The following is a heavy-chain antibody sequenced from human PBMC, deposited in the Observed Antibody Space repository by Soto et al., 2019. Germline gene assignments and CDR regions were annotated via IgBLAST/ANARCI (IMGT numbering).Heavy chain of an antibody. D-gene: IGHD6-19*01. Sequence: SETLSLTCTVSGGSISSGGYYWSWIRQHPGKGLEWIGYIYYSGSTYYNPSLKSRVTISVDTSKNQFSLKLSSVTAADTAVYYCARLKRTTYWTSSGWYNYWGQGTLVTVSS. CDR1: GGSISSGGYY. CDR3: ARLKRTTYWTSSGWYNY. V-gene: IGHV4-31*03. CDR2: IYYSGST. J-gene: IGHJ4*02.